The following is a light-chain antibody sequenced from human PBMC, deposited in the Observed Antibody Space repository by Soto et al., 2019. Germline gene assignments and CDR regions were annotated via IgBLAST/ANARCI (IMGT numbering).Light chain of an antibody. CDR2: GAS. CDR3: QHYSDSPPAWT. J-gene: IGKJ1*01. CDR1: QSVSSNF. Sequence: EMVLTQSPGTLSLSPGERATLSCRASQSVSSNFLAWYQHKPGLAPRLLIYGASTRATGIPDRFSGSGSGTDFTLTISRLEPEDFAVYYCQHYSDSPPAWTFGQGTKVDIK. V-gene: IGKV3-20*01.